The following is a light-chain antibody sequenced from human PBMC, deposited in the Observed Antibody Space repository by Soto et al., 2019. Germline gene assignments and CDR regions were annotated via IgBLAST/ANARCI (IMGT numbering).Light chain of an antibody. J-gene: IGKJ2*01. CDR3: QQSYTTPHT. Sequence: DIQMTQSPSSLSASLGDRVTITCRASHTISSYLNWYQQKPGKAPKLLIYGASSLQSGVPSRFSGSGSGTDFTITISSLQPEDFANYYCQQSYTTPHTFGQGTKLEIK. V-gene: IGKV1-39*01. CDR1: HTISSY. CDR2: GAS.